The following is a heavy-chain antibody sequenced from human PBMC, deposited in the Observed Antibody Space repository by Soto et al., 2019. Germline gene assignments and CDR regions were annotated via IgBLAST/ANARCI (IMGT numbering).Heavy chain of an antibody. CDR2: ISDSGGST. D-gene: IGHD1-7*01. CDR1: GFTFSCYA. J-gene: IGHJ4*02. V-gene: IGHV3-23*01. CDR3: AKEGAKLKLVYYFDY. Sequence: PGGSLRLSCSASGFTFSCYAMSWVRQAPGKGMEWVSAISDSGGSTYYADSVKGRFTISRDNSKNTLYLQMNSLRAEDTAVYYCAKEGAKLKLVYYFDYWGQGTVVTVSS.